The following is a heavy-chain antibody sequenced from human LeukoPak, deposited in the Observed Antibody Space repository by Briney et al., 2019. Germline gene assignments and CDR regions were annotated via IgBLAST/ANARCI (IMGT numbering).Heavy chain of an antibody. Sequence: GGSLRLSCAASGFTFSDYGMIWVRQAPGKGLEWVSALSGSGGSTYYADSVKGRFTISRDNSKNRLYLQMNSLRAEDTAVYYCAEVAGYSSSWYDEYWGQGTLVTVSS. CDR1: GFTFSDYG. V-gene: IGHV3-23*01. CDR2: LSGSGGST. J-gene: IGHJ4*02. D-gene: IGHD6-13*01. CDR3: AEVAGYSSSWYDEY.